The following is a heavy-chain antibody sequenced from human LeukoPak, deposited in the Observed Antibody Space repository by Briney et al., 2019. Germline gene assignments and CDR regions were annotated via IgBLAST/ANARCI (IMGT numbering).Heavy chain of an antibody. V-gene: IGHV1-2*02. CDR2: INPNSGGT. CDR1: GYTFTGYY. CDR3: ARDAELLWFGELLYHNNWFDP. J-gene: IGHJ5*02. D-gene: IGHD3-10*01. Sequence: ASVKVSCKASGYTFTGYYMHWVRQAPGQGLEWMGWINPNSGGTNYAQRFQGRVTMTRDTSISTAYMELSRLRSDDTAVYHCARDAELLWFGELLYHNNWFDPWGQGTLVTVSS.